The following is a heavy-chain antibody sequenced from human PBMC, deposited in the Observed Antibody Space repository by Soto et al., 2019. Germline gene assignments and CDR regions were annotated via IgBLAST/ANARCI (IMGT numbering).Heavy chain of an antibody. CDR3: AHSGGSGSYGY. D-gene: IGHD3-10*01. V-gene: IGHV2-5*02. CDR2: IYWDDDE. J-gene: IGHJ4*02. CDR1: GFSLTTSGVG. Sequence: QITLKESGPTLVKPTQTLTLTCAFSGFSLTTSGVGVGWIRQPPGKALEWLALIYWDDDERYSPSLKSRLTITKDTSKNQVVLTMTNMDPVDTATYYCAHSGGSGSYGYWGQGTLVTVSS.